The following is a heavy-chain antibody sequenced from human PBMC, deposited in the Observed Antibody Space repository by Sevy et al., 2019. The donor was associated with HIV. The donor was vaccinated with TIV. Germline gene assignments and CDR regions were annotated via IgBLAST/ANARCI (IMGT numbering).Heavy chain of an antibody. Sequence: GGSLRLSCAASGFTFSDHYMEWVRQAPGKGLEWVGRIRNKADSYTTEYAASVKDRFTISRDDSKMSLYLLMNRLKTEDTAVYYCATHAGIAAAGRVFDYWGQGTLVTVSS. D-gene: IGHD6-13*01. V-gene: IGHV3-72*01. CDR3: ATHAGIAAAGRVFDY. J-gene: IGHJ4*02. CDR2: IRNKADSYTT. CDR1: GFTFSDHY.